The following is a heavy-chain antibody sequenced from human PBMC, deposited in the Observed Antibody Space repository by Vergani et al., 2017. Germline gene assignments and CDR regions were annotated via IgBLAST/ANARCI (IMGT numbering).Heavy chain of an antibody. CDR2: IKNTVEST. CDR1: RFTFSSHA. D-gene: IGHD6-6*01. J-gene: IGHJ5*02. V-gene: IGHV3-23*01. CDR3: ATDLCTSSGGGWFDP. Sequence: EVQLLQSEGAVVQPGGSLRLSWVASRFTFSSHAISWVREGHGQAVECGSSIKNTVESTHYADSVMGRFTIARENAKNSLYLQRNSLRAEDTALYYCATDLCTSSGGGWFDPWGQGTLVTVSS.